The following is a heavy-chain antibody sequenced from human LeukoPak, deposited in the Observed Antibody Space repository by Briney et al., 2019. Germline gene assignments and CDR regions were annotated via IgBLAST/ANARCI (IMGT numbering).Heavy chain of an antibody. CDR3: AKDGAWLRFDD. V-gene: IGHV3-23*01. CDR2: ISPSGPT. J-gene: IGHJ4*02. CDR1: GFPFSNYG. Sequence: GGSLRLSCAGSGFPFSNYGMNWVRHAPGKGLEWVSGISPSGPTYYADSVKGRFTISRDDSKNTLYLQMNNLRAEDTAVYYCAKDGAWLRFDDWGQGIFVTVSS. D-gene: IGHD5-12*01.